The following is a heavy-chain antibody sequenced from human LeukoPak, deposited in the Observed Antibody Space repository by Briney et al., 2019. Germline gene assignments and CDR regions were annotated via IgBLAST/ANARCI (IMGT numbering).Heavy chain of an antibody. V-gene: IGHV3-30*04. D-gene: IGHD3-22*01. J-gene: IGHJ4*02. CDR1: GFTFSTYA. Sequence: GGSLRLSCAASGFTFSTYAIHWVRQAPGKGLEWVAFILNNGRNKDYADSVKGRFTISRDNSKNTLYLQVNSLRPDDTAVYYCARDLTGHYSIDYWGQGTLVTVSS. CDR2: ILNNGRNK. CDR3: ARDLTGHYSIDY.